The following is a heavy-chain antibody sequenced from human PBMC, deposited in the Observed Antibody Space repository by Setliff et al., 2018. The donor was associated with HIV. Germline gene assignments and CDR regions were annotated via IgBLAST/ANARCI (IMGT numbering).Heavy chain of an antibody. V-gene: IGHV1-18*01. D-gene: IGHD6-19*01. CDR2: ISAYNGNT. CDR3: ARLGSGWSDSYYYAMDI. CDR1: GYTFTSYG. J-gene: IGHJ6*02. Sequence: GASVKVSCKASGYTFTSYGISWVRQAPGQGLEWMGWISAYNGNTNYAQKLQGRVTMTTDTSTSTAYMELRSLRSDDTAVYFCARLGSGWSDSYYYAMDIWGQGTLVTVSS.